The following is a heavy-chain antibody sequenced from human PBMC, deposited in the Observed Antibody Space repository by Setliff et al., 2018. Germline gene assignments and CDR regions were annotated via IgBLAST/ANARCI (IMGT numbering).Heavy chain of an antibody. D-gene: IGHD3-22*01. CDR3: ASTLYYYDSSGYGAFDI. CDR2: IYPGDSDT. V-gene: IGHV5-51*01. CDR1: GYNFASYW. J-gene: IGHJ3*02. Sequence: RGESLKISCKGSGYNFASYWIGWVRQMPGKGLEWMGIIYPGDSDTRYSPSFQGQVTISADKSISTAYLQWSSLKASDTDMYYCASTLYYYDSSGYGAFDIWGQGTMVTVSS.